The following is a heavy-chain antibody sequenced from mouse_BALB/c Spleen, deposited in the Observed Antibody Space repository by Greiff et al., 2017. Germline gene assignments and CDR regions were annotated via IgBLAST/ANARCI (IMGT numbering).Heavy chain of an antibody. CDR3: APRDPWFAY. J-gene: IGHJ3*01. D-gene: IGHD3-1*01. Sequence: VHVKQSGAELVKPGASVKLSCTASGFNIKDTYMHWVKQRPEQGLEWIGRIDPANGNTKYDPKFQGKATITADTSSNTAYLQLSSLTSEDTAVYYCAPRDPWFAYWGQGTLVTVSA. CDR1: GFNIKDTY. CDR2: IDPANGNT. V-gene: IGHV14-3*02.